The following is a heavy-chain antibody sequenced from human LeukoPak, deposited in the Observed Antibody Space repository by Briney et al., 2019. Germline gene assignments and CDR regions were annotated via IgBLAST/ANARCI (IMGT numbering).Heavy chain of an antibody. J-gene: IGHJ6*03. CDR1: GFSLSSYG. CDR2: LLYDGNTK. D-gene: IGHD1-14*01. CDR3: ARDHRPEIQYYYMDV. V-gene: IGHV3-33*01. Sequence: GGSLRLSCAASGFSLSSYGMHWVRQAPGKGLEWVAALLYDGNTKHYADSVKGRFTISRDISKNTFYLQMNSLTAEDTAVYYCARDHRPEIQYYYMDVWGKGTTAAVSS.